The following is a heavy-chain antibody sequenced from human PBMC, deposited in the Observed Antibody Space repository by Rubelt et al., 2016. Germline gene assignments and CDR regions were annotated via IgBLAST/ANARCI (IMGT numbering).Heavy chain of an antibody. CDR2: IYHSGST. V-gene: IGHV4-39*07. D-gene: IGHD2-15*01. CDR3: ARGWGSSGAIFDL. J-gene: IGHJ2*01. CDR1: GGSISSSSYY. Sequence: QLQLQESGPGLVKPSETLSLTCTVSGGSISSSSYYWGWIRQPPGKGLEWIGSIYHSGSTYYNPSLKSRVTISVDTSKNQFSRKLGLGTAADTAVYYCARGWGSSGAIFDLWGRGTLVTVSS.